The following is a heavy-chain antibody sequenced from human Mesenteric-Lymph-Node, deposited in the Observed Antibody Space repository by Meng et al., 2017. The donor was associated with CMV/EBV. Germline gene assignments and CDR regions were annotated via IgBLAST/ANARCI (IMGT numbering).Heavy chain of an antibody. CDR3: GKGSRSTSWYYFDY. D-gene: IGHD6-13*01. V-gene: IGHV3-23*01. Sequence: GESLKISCAASGFSFSISGMHWVRQAPGKGLEWVSGFSGSGDSTFYADSVKGRFTISRDNSKNTLYLQMNSLRTEDTAIYYCGKGSRSTSWYYFDYWGQGTLVTVSS. J-gene: IGHJ4*02. CDR1: GFSFSISG. CDR2: FSGSGDST.